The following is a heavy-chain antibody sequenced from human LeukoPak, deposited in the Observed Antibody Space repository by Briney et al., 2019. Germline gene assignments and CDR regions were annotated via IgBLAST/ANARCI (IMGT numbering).Heavy chain of an antibody. CDR1: GFTFDDYA. CDR3: AKDWGGDSSGYYPY. Sequence: GRSLRLSCAASGFTFDDYAMHWVRQAPGKGLEWVSGISWNSGSIGYADSVKGRFTISRDNAKNSLYLQMNSLRAEDTAVYYCAKDWGGDSSGYYPYWGQGTLVTVSS. J-gene: IGHJ4*02. CDR2: ISWNSGSI. D-gene: IGHD3-22*01. V-gene: IGHV3-9*01.